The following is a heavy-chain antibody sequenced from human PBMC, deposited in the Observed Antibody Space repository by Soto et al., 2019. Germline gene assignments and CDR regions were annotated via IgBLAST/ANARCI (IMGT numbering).Heavy chain of an antibody. CDR1: GGSISSGGYY. Sequence: PSETLSLTCTVSGGSISSGGYYWSWIRQHPGKGLEWIGYIYYSGSIYYNPSLKSRVTISVDTSKNQFSLKLSSVTAADTAVYYCARVEHLVTFDYWGQGTLVTVSS. CDR3: ARVEHLVTFDY. CDR2: IYYSGSI. V-gene: IGHV4-31*03. D-gene: IGHD6-13*01. J-gene: IGHJ4*02.